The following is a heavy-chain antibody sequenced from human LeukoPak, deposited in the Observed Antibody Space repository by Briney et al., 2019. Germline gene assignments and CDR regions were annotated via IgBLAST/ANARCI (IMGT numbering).Heavy chain of an antibody. D-gene: IGHD3-22*01. V-gene: IGHV4-39*01. CDR3: ARLSYYYDSSGYYFGKSFDY. CDR1: GGSISSSSYY. J-gene: IGHJ4*02. Sequence: SETLSLTCTVSGGSISSSSYYWGWIRQPPGKGLEWIGSIYYSGSTYYNPSLKSRVTISVDTSKNQFSLKLSSVTAADTAVYYCARLSYYYDSSGYYFGKSFDYWGQGTLVTVSS. CDR2: IYYSGST.